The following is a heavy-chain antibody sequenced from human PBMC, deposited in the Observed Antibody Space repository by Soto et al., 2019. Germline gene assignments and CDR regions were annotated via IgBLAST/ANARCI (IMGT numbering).Heavy chain of an antibody. CDR1: GGSFSGYY. V-gene: IGHV4-34*01. J-gene: IGHJ4*02. CDR2: INHSGST. Sequence: QVQLQQWGAGLLKPSETLSLTCAVYGGSFSGYYWSWIRQPPGKGLEWIGEINHSGSTNYNPSLKSRVTISVDTSKNQFSLKLSSVTAADTAVYYCAKDLSRFGELFEFFDYWGQGTLVTVSS. D-gene: IGHD3-10*01. CDR3: AKDLSRFGELFEFFDY.